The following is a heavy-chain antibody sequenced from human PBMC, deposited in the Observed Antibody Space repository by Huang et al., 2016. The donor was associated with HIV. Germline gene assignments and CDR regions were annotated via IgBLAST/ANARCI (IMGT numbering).Heavy chain of an antibody. CDR2: GSVNRCDI. V-gene: IGHV1-18*04. Sequence: QVQLVQSGAEVKRPGASLKVSCKTSGFMFTNYGFSWGRQAPGQGIEWVGWGSVNRCDINYEVKFEGRVSMTTDTTSGTAYMELRRLTSDDTATYYCVRESLYFGDFLFDHWGQGTPVTVSA. CDR3: VRESLYFGDFLFDH. J-gene: IGHJ4*02. CDR1: GFMFTNYG. D-gene: IGHD3-10*01.